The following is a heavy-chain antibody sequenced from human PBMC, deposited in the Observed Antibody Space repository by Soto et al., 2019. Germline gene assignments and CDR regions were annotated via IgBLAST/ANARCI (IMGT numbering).Heavy chain of an antibody. CDR2: IKQIGVT. CDR1: GGSFSGYY. D-gene: IGHD4-17*01. Sequence: SETLSLTCAVYGGSFSGYYWNWVRQPPGKGLQWNGKIKQIGVTHYNPSLKFRVFISLDTSKNQVSLRLTSVTAADTAVYYCARAFDYGDPRDALDTWGQGTMVTVSS. CDR3: ARAFDYGDPRDALDT. J-gene: IGHJ3*02. V-gene: IGHV4-34*01.